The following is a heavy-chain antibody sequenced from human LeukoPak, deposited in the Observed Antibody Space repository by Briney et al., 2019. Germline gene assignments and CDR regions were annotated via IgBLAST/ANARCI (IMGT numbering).Heavy chain of an antibody. V-gene: IGHV3-48*01. J-gene: IGHJ4*02. CDR1: GFTFNSYT. Sequence: GGSLRLSCAASGFTFNSYTMNWVRQAPGKGLEWVSFISYSGSNMYYADSVKGRSTISRDNAKNSLYLQMDSLRADDTAVYYCARDKDWAFDYWGQGTLVTVSS. CDR3: ARDKDWAFDY. D-gene: IGHD3-9*01. CDR2: ISYSGSNM.